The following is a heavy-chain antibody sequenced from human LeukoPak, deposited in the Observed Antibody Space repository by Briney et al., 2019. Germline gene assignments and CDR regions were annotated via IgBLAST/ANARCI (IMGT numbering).Heavy chain of an antibody. D-gene: IGHD3-22*01. J-gene: IGHJ3*02. Sequence: GGSLRLSCAASGFTFDDYAMHWVRQAPGKGLEWVSGISWNSGSIGYADSVKGRFTISRDNAKNSLYLQMNSLRAGDMALYYCAKATDYDSSGGAFDIWGQGTMVTVSS. V-gene: IGHV3-9*03. CDR1: GFTFDDYA. CDR2: ISWNSGSI. CDR3: AKATDYDSSGGAFDI.